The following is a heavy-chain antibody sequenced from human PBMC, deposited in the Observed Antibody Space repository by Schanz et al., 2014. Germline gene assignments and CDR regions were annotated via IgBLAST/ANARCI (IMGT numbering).Heavy chain of an antibody. V-gene: IGHV3-30*02. D-gene: IGHD1-26*01. CDR2: IRYDFKT. J-gene: IGHJ6*02. CDR1: GFTFSNYG. Sequence: QVQLVESGGGVVQRGESLRLSCAASGFTFSNYGIHWVRQAPGKGLEWVTFIRYDFKTYYGVSLRGRFTISRDNSKNTVDLQINSLRAEDTAVYYCVKDLQRELLRDDHYYGMDVWGQGTTVTVSS. CDR3: VKDLQRELLRDDHYYGMDV.